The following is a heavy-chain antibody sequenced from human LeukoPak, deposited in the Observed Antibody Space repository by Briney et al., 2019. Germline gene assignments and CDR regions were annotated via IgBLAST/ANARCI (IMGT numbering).Heavy chain of an antibody. CDR1: GFTFSDYY. Sequence: GGSLRLSCATSGFTFSDYYMSWIRQAPGKGLEWVSYISSSGSTIYYADSVKGRFTISRDNAKNSLYLQMNSLRAEDTAVYYCASQYDFWSGYYDYWGQGTLVTVSS. V-gene: IGHV3-11*01. D-gene: IGHD3-3*01. J-gene: IGHJ4*02. CDR2: ISSSGSTI. CDR3: ASQYDFWSGYYDY.